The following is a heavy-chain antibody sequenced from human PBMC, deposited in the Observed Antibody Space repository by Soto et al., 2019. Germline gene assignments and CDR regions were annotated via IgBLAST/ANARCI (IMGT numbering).Heavy chain of an antibody. V-gene: IGHV1-69*13. CDR3: ASSRSSGVSSGYYLSYFDY. D-gene: IGHD3-22*01. CDR1: GGTFSSYA. J-gene: IGHJ4*02. Sequence: VASVKVSCKASGGTFSSYAISWVRQAPGQGLEWMGGIIPIFGTANYAQKFQGRVTITADESTSTAYMELSSLRSEDTAVYYCASSRSSGVSSGYYLSYFDYWGQRXLVTVHS. CDR2: IIPIFGTA.